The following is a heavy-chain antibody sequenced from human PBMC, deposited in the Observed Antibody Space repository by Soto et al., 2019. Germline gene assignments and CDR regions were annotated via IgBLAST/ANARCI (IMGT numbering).Heavy chain of an antibody. CDR1: GDSISSPKW. CDR2: MLHSGTT. D-gene: IGHD6-19*01. V-gene: IGHV4-4*02. CDR3: ACGPGWYRHDL. J-gene: IGHJ3*01. Sequence: QVQLQESGPGLVKPSGTLSLTCAVSGDSISSPKWWTWVRQPPGKGLEWIGDMLHSGTTNYNPSRKSRVTISVDKSKNQSALKLYSVTAADTAVYSCACGPGWYRHDLWGPGTLVIVSS.